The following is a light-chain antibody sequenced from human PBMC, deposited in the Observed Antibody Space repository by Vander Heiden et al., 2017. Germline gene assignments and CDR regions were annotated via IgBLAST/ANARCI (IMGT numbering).Light chain of an antibody. CDR1: QSVSSSY. J-gene: IGKJ1*01. Sequence: IVLTQSPGTLSLSPGERATLSCRASQSVSSSYLAWYQQKPGQAPRLLIYGATSRATGIPDRFSGSGSGTDFSLTISRLEPEDVAVYYCQQYYRSLWTFGQGTKVEIK. V-gene: IGKV3-20*01. CDR2: GAT. CDR3: QQYYRSLWT.